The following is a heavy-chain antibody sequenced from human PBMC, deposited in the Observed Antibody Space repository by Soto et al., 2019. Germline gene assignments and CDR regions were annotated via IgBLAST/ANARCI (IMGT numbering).Heavy chain of an antibody. Sequence: LSLTCTVSGGSISSYYWSWIRQPPGKGLEWIGYIYYSGSTNYNPSLKSRVTISVDTSKNQFSLKLSSVTAADTAVYYCARDHSSSWYPNYYYGMDVWGQGTTVTVSS. V-gene: IGHV4-59*01. J-gene: IGHJ6*02. D-gene: IGHD6-13*01. CDR1: GGSISSYY. CDR2: IYYSGST. CDR3: ARDHSSSWYPNYYYGMDV.